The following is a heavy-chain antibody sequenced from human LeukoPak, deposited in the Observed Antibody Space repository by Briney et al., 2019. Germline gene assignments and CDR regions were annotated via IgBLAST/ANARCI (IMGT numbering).Heavy chain of an antibody. Sequence: GGSLRLSCEVSGFRLTTYGTHWVRQAPGKGLEWVAYIPFDGSDEYYVDSVKGRFSISRDNSKNTLFLQMNSLRPEDTAVYYCAKDEGIRCLSGDCPFDYWGQGTLVTVSS. CDR2: IPFDGSDE. D-gene: IGHD2-21*01. CDR1: GFRLTTYG. CDR3: AKDEGIRCLSGDCPFDY. V-gene: IGHV3-30*02. J-gene: IGHJ4*02.